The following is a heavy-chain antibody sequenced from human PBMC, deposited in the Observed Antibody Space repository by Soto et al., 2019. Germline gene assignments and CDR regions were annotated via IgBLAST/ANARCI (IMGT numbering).Heavy chain of an antibody. CDR1: GGSISSYY. CDR2: IYYSGST. J-gene: IGHJ3*02. CDR3: ARDRTGADAALDI. Sequence: SETLSLTCTVSGGSISSYYWSWIRQPPGKGLEWIGYIYYSGSTNYNSSLKSRVTLSVDTSKNQFSLKLSSVTAAYTAGYYCARDRTGADAALDIWGQGTMVTVSS. V-gene: IGHV4-59*01.